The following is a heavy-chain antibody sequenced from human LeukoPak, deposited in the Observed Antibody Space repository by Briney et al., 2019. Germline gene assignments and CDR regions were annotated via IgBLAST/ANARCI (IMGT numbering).Heavy chain of an antibody. CDR2: FYYSGST. CDR3: ASQLWFGELY. V-gene: IGHV4-39*01. J-gene: IGHJ4*02. D-gene: IGHD3-10*01. Sequence: SETLSLTCSVSGGSISSGSHHWGWIRQLPDKGLEWIGSFYYSGSTYYNPSLKSRVTISVDTSKNQFSLKLSSVTAADTAVYYCASQLWFGELYWGQGTLVTVSS. CDR1: GGSISSGSHH.